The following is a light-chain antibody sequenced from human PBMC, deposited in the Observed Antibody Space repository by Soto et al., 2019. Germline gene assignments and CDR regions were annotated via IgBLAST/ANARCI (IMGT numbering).Light chain of an antibody. CDR3: QQYNDNWT. CDR1: QSISSW. V-gene: IGKV1-5*03. J-gene: IGKJ1*01. CDR2: KAS. Sequence: DIQMTQSPSTLSASVGDRVTITCRASQSISSWLAWHQQKPGKAPRLLIYKASNLESGVPSRFSGSGSGSEFTLTITSLQPDDSATYYCQQYNDNWTFGQGTKVDIK.